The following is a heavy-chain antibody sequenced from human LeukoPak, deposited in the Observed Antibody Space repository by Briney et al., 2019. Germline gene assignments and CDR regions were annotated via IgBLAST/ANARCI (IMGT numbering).Heavy chain of an antibody. Sequence: PSETLSLTCTVSGASINSDTYYWGWIRQPPGKGLEWIGTHSHSGSAYYNPSLRSRITMSLDTSENQLSLKLYSVTAADTAVYYCATTIFGVVNPYYYYMDVWGKGTTVTVSS. V-gene: IGHV4-39*07. D-gene: IGHD3-3*01. CDR2: HSHSGSA. CDR1: GASINSDTYY. J-gene: IGHJ6*03. CDR3: ATTIFGVVNPYYYYMDV.